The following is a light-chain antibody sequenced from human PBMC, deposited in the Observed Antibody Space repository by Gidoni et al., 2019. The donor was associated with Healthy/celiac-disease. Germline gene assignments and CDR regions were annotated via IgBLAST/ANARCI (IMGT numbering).Light chain of an antibody. V-gene: IGKV3-11*01. Sequence: EMVLTQSPATLSLSPGERATLSCRASQSVSSYLAWYQQKPGQAPRLLIYDASNRATGIPARFSGSVSGTDFTLTISSLEPEDFAVYYCQQRSNWPTFGQGTKVEIK. CDR1: QSVSSY. CDR2: DAS. CDR3: QQRSNWPT. J-gene: IGKJ1*01.